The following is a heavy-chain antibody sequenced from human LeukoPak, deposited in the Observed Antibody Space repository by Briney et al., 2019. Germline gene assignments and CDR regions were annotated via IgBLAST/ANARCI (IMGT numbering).Heavy chain of an antibody. CDR2: ISGSGGST. CDR1: GFTFSSYA. D-gene: IGHD3-3*01. Sequence: PGGSLRLSCAASGFTFSSYAMSWVRQAPGKGLGWVSAISGSGGSTYYADSVKGRFTISRDNSKNTLYLQMNSLRAEDTAVYYCAKERLRFLEWLFQVDYWGQGTLVTVSS. V-gene: IGHV3-23*01. CDR3: AKERLRFLEWLFQVDY. J-gene: IGHJ4*02.